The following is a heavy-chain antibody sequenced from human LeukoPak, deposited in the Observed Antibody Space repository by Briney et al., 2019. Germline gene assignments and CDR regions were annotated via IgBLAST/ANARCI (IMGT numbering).Heavy chain of an antibody. Sequence: SETLSLTCTVSGGSINSGSYYWSWIRQPAGKGLEWMGHFYTSGHTSYNPSLKSRVTISVDTSKNQFSLKMNSVTAADTAVYYCAREGLMITFGGAKKNWFDPWGQGTLVTVSS. V-gene: IGHV4-61*09. CDR3: AREGLMITFGGAKKNWFDP. D-gene: IGHD3-16*01. CDR2: FYTSGHT. J-gene: IGHJ5*02. CDR1: GGSINSGSYY.